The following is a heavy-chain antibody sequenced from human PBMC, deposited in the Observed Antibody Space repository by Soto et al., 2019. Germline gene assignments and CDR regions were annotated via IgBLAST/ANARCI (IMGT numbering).Heavy chain of an antibody. CDR2: MNPNSGNT. CDR3: ARAIRYQLLSDY. V-gene: IGHV1-8*01. Sequence: QVQLVQSGAEVKKSGASVKVSCKASGYTFTNYDINWVRQTTGQGLEWMGWMNPNSGNTGFAQKFQGRVTMTRNTSISTAYMELSSLRSDDTAVYYCARAIRYQLLSDYWGQGTLVTVSS. CDR1: GYTFTNYD. J-gene: IGHJ4*02. D-gene: IGHD2-2*01.